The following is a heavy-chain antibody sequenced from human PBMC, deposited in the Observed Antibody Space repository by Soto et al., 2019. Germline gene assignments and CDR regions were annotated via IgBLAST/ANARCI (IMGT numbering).Heavy chain of an antibody. J-gene: IGHJ4*02. CDR1: GYGFTTYG. V-gene: IGHV1-18*01. CDR3: ARGRYGDY. CDR2: ISAHNGNT. D-gene: IGHD1-1*01. Sequence: QGHLVQSGAEVKKPGASVKVSCKGSGYGFTTYGITWVRQAPGQGLEWMAWISAHNGNTNYAQKLQGRVTVTRDTSTSTADMELRSLRSDDTAVYYCARGRYGDYWGQGALVTVSS.